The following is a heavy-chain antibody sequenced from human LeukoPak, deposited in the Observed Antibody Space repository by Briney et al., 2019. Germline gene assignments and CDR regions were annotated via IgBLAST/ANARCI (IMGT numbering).Heavy chain of an antibody. V-gene: IGHV3-30*03. J-gene: IGHJ4*02. CDR3: ARDSSGFFDY. CDR2: ISFDENNK. CDR1: GFTFSTYG. D-gene: IGHD6-19*01. Sequence: PGGSLRLSCEASGFTFSTYGMHWVRQAPGKGLEWVAIISFDENNKYYADSVKGRFTISRDNSKNTLYLQMNSLRLEDTAVYYCARDSSGFFDYWGQGTLVTVSS.